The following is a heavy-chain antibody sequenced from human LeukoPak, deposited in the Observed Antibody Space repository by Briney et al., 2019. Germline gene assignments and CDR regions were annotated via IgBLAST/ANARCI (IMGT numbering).Heavy chain of an antibody. J-gene: IGHJ4*02. CDR1: GFTFDDYG. Sequence: GPSLRLSWALSGFTFDDYGISCVRHPRRKGMELVSCINGNGGSIGYAESLKRRFTLARDNHKNCLYLQINSLKAEDTAWYCCARDPRRDGYNGCYFDHWRRGTLVSVCS. D-gene: IGHD5-24*01. V-gene: IGHV3-20*04. CDR2: INGNGGSI. CDR3: ARDPRRDGYNGCYFDH.